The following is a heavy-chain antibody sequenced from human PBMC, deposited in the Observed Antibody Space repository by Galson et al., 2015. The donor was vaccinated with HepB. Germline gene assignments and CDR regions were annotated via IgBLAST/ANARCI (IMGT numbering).Heavy chain of an antibody. J-gene: IGHJ4*02. D-gene: IGHD6-19*01. CDR2: ISYDGSNK. Sequence: LRLSCAASGFTFRSYAMHWVRQAPGTGLEWVAVISYDGSNKYYADSVKGRFTISRDNSRNTLYLQMNSLRAEDTAVYYCARSEAVAGTFDYWGQGTLVTVSS. CDR3: ARSEAVAGTFDY. CDR1: GFTFRSYA. V-gene: IGHV3-30*04.